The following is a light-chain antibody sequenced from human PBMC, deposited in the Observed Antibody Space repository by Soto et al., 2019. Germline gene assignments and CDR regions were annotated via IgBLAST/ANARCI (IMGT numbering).Light chain of an antibody. Sequence: QSVLTQPASVSGSPGQSITISCTGTSSDAGGYNYVSWYQQHPGKAPKLMIYDVSNRPSGVSNRFSGSKSGNTASLTISGLRAEDEADYYCGSYTSSNTLVFGGGTKLTVL. V-gene: IGLV2-14*03. CDR1: SSDAGGYNY. J-gene: IGLJ2*01. CDR3: GSYTSSNTLV. CDR2: DVS.